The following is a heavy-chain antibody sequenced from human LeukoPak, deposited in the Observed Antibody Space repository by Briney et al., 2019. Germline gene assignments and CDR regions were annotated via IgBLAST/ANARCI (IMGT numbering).Heavy chain of an antibody. CDR2: IIPIFGTA. CDR3: AVSPVGSGSQRLFDI. Sequence: SVKVSCKASGGTFSSYAISWVRQAPGQGLEWMGGIIPIFGTANYARKFQGRVTITTDESTSTAYMELSRLRSEDTAVYYCAVSPVGSGSQRLFDIWGQGTMVTVSS. CDR1: GGTFSSYA. D-gene: IGHD1-26*01. J-gene: IGHJ3*02. V-gene: IGHV1-69*05.